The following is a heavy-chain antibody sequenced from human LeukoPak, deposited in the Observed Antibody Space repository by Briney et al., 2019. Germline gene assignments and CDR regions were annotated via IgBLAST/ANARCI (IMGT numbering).Heavy chain of an antibody. V-gene: IGHV3-21*01. CDR2: ISSSSSYI. CDR1: GFTFSSYS. D-gene: IGHD3-22*01. J-gene: IGHJ4*02. Sequence: GGSLRLSCAASGFTFSSYSMNWVRQAPGKGLEWVSSISSSSSYIYYADSVKGRFAISRDNAKNSLYLHMTSLSAEDTAVYYCARVDKYYDSSWGQGALVTVSS. CDR3: ARVDKYYDSS.